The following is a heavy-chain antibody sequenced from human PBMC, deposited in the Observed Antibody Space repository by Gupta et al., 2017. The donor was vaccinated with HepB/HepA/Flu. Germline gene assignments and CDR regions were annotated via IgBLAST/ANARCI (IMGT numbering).Heavy chain of an antibody. CDR3: ARLPGSTEEDWFDP. V-gene: IGHV1-69*01. Sequence: QVRLVQSATEVRKPGSSVKVSCQSSGGTFVNFAVNWVRQAPGQGFEWMGVIIPIFGTPNYAQKFQGRVTITADESTRTAYMEMSSLRYEDTAVYYCARLPGSTEEDWFDPWGQGTLVTVSS. CDR2: IIPIFGTP. CDR1: GGTFVNFA. J-gene: IGHJ5*02. D-gene: IGHD1-1*01.